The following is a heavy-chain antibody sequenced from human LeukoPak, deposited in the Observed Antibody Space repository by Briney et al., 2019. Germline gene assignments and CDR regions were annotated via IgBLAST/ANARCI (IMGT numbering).Heavy chain of an antibody. CDR2: IYTSGST. D-gene: IGHD5-18*01. Sequence: SETLSLTCTVSGGSISSGSYYWSWIRQPGGKGLEWIGRIYTSGSTYYNPSLKSRVTISVDTSKNQFSLKLSSVTAADTAVYYCARDGPNGYGWFDPWGQGTLVTVSS. J-gene: IGHJ5*02. V-gene: IGHV4-61*02. CDR3: ARDGPNGYGWFDP. CDR1: GGSISSGSYY.